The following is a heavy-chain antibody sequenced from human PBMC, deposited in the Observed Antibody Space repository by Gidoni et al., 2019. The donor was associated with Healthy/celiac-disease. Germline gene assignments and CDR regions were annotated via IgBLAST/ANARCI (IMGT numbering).Heavy chain of an antibody. D-gene: IGHD3-10*01. Sequence: QLQLQESGPGLVKPSETLSLTCTVSGGPISSSSYYWGWIRQPPGKGLEWIGSIYYSGSTYYNPSLKSRVTISVDTSKNQFSLKLSSVTAADTAVYYCAREGVNSGVGYWGQGTLVTVSS. CDR3: AREGVNSGVGY. J-gene: IGHJ4*02. V-gene: IGHV4-39*01. CDR1: GGPISSSSYY. CDR2: IYYSGST.